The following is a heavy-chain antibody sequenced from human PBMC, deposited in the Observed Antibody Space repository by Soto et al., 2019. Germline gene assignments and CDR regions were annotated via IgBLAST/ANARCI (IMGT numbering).Heavy chain of an antibody. CDR3: AREGDIVVVPAANNYYYYYGMDV. CDR1: GGTFSSYA. Sequence: QVQLVQSGAEVKKPGSSVKVSCKASGGTFSSYAISWVRQAPGQGLEWMGGIIPIFGTANYVQKFQSRVTITADESTSTAYMELSSLRSEDTAVYYCAREGDIVVVPAANNYYYYYGMDVWGQGTTVTVSS. J-gene: IGHJ6*02. V-gene: IGHV1-69*01. CDR2: IIPIFGTA. D-gene: IGHD2-2*01.